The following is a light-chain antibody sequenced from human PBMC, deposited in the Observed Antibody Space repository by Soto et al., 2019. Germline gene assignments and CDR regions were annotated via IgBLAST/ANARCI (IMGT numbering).Light chain of an antibody. Sequence: QSVLTQPPSVSGAPGQRVTISCTGSSSNIGAGYDVHWYQQLPGTAPKLLIFLNINRPSGVPDRFSGSKSGTSASLAITGLRAEDEADYYCQSLDSSLSGYGFGTGTKLTVL. CDR3: QSLDSSLSGYG. J-gene: IGLJ1*01. CDR2: LNI. V-gene: IGLV1-40*01. CDR1: SSNIGAGYD.